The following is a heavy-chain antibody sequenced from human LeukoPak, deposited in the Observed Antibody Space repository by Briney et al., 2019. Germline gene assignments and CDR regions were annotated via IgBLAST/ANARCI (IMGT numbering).Heavy chain of an antibody. CDR3: ARDGAAAGLYFDL. CDR2: IRLDGGEK. J-gene: IGHJ4*01. D-gene: IGHD6-13*01. V-gene: IGHV3-7*01. CDR1: GFTFSSYW. Sequence: GGSLRLSCAVSGFTFSSYWMNWVRQAPGKGLEWVASIRLDGGEKSYVDSVKGRFTISRDNTTNSLYLQMSSLRAEDTAVYFCARDGAAAGLYFDLWGQGTLVTVSS.